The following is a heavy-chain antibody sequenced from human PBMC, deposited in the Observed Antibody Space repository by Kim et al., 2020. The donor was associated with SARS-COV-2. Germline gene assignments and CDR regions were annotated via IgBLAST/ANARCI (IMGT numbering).Heavy chain of an antibody. CDR2: ISGSGGST. CDR3: AKDVSRITMFGVVIRGGMAV. J-gene: IGHJ6*02. CDR1: GFTFSSYA. V-gene: IGHV3-23*01. Sequence: GGSLRLSCAASGFTFSSYAMSWVRQAPGKGLEWVSAISGSGGSTYYADSVKGRFTISRDNSKNTLYLQMNSLRAEETAVYYCAKDVSRITMFGVVIRGGMAVWGQGTTLTVSS. D-gene: IGHD3-3*01.